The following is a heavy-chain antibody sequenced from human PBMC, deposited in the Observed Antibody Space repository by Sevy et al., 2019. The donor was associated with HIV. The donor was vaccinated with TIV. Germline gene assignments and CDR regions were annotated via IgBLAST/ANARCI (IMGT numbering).Heavy chain of an antibody. D-gene: IGHD4-17*01. V-gene: IGHV3-30*18. CDR3: AKDPGLDYGDYGSFDY. CDR2: ISYDGSNK. Sequence: GGSLRLSCAASGFTFSSYGMHWVRQAPGKGLEWVAVISYDGSNKYYADSVKGRFTISRDYSKNTLYLQMNSLRAEDTAVYYCAKDPGLDYGDYGSFDYWGQGTLVTVSS. J-gene: IGHJ4*02. CDR1: GFTFSSYG.